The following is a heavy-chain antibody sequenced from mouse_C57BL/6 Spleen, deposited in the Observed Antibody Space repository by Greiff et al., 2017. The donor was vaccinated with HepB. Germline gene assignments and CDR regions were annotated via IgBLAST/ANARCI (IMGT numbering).Heavy chain of an antibody. Sequence: LQESGAELARPGASVKLSCKASGYTFTSYGISWVKQRTGQGLEWIGEIYPRSGNTYYNEKFKGKATLTADKSSSTAYMELRSLTSEDSAVYFCARSHYYGSSYYFDYWGQGTTLTVSS. D-gene: IGHD1-1*01. V-gene: IGHV1-81*01. CDR3: ARSHYYGSSYYFDY. J-gene: IGHJ2*01. CDR2: IYPRSGNT. CDR1: GYTFTSYG.